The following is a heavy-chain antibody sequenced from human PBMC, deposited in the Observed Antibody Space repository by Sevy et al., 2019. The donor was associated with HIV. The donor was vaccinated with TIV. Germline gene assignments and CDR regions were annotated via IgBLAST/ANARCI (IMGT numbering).Heavy chain of an antibody. Sequence: GTLRLSCTDSGLTFSNYWMQWVRQAPGKGLEWVASIKKDGSQKDYVDSVKGRFIISRDNAKSSVYLQMNSLRDEDAAVYYCFGGTNWGQGTLVTVSS. J-gene: IGHJ4*02. V-gene: IGHV3-7*03. CDR2: IKKDGSQK. CDR3: FGGTN. CDR1: GLTFSNYW. D-gene: IGHD3-16*01.